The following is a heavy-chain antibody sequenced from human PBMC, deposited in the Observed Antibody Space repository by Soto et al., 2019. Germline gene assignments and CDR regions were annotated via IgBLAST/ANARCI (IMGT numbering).Heavy chain of an antibody. CDR1: GYSFTNND. Sequence: ASVKVSCKASGYSFTNNDVTWVRQATGQGLEWMGWMNPGSGDTGYAQKFQGRVTMTRDISIATAYMELSSLRSDDTAIYYCARMATFGSLDWFDPWGQGTLVTVSS. V-gene: IGHV1-8*01. J-gene: IGHJ5*02. CDR3: ARMATFGSLDWFDP. CDR2: MNPGSGDT. D-gene: IGHD3-16*01.